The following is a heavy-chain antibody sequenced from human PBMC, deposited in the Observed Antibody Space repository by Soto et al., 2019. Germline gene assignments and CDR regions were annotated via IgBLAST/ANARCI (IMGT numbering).Heavy chain of an antibody. CDR2: IWYDGSNK. V-gene: IGHV3-33*01. J-gene: IGHJ6*02. CDR3: ARDPGAGTVTDYYPYYGMDR. CDR1: VFTFSSYG. D-gene: IGHD6-19*01. Sequence: GGSLRLSCASSVFTFSSYGMHWVRHSPGKWLEWVAVIWYDGSNKYYADSVKGRFNISRDNSKNTLYLQMNSLRAEDTAVYYCARDPGAGTVTDYYPYYGMDRWGQGTTVTVSS.